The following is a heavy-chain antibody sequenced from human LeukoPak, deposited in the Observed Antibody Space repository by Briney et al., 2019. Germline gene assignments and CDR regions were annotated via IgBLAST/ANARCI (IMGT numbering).Heavy chain of an antibody. CDR3: ARTDDIVVVPAAIMATGWFAP. D-gene: IGHD2-2*01. Sequence: SQTLSLTCAISGDSVSSNSAAWNWIRQSPSRGLEWLGRTYYRSKWYNDYAVSVKSRITINPDTSKNQFSLQLNSVTPKDTAVYYCARTDDIVVVPAAIMATGWFAPWGQGTLVTVSS. J-gene: IGHJ5*02. CDR1: GDSVSSNSAA. V-gene: IGHV6-1*01. CDR2: TYYRSKWYN.